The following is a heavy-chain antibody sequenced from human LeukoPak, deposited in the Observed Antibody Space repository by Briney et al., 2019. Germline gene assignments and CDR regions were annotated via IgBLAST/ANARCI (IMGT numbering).Heavy chain of an antibody. CDR1: GYTFTSYY. Sequence: ASVKVSCKASGYTFTSYYMHWVRQAPGQGLEWMGIINPSGGSTSHAQKFQGRVTMTRDTSTSTVYMELSSLRSEDTAVYYCARDYVDTAMVTWFDPWGQGTLVTVSS. J-gene: IGHJ5*02. CDR3: ARDYVDTAMVTWFDP. CDR2: INPSGGST. D-gene: IGHD5-18*01. V-gene: IGHV1-46*01.